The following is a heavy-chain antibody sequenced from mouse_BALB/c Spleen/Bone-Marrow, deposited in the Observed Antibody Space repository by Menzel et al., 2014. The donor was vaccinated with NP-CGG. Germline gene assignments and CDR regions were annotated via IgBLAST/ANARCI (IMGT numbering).Heavy chain of an antibody. V-gene: IGHV1S130*01. D-gene: IGHD2-1*01. CDR3: ARIYYGNFYAMDY. CDR2: IHPNSGNT. CDR1: GYTFTSSW. Sequence: VQLQQSGSVLVRPGASVKLSCKASGYTFTSSWMHWAKQRPGQGLEWIGEIHPNSGNTNYNEKFKGKATLTVDTSSSTAYVDLSSLTSEDSAVYYCARIYYGNFYAMDYWGQGTSVTVFS. J-gene: IGHJ4*01.